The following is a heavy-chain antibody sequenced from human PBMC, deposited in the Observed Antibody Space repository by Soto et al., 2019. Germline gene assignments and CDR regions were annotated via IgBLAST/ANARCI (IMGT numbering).Heavy chain of an antibody. CDR2: INHSGST. CDR3: ARGGYYYDSSGYT. J-gene: IGHJ5*02. V-gene: IGHV4-34*01. D-gene: IGHD3-22*01. Sequence: QVQLQQWGAGLLKPSETLSLTCAVYGGSFSGYYWSWIRQPPGKGLEWIGEINHSGSTNYNPSLNSRVTISVDTSKNQFSLKLSSVTAADPAVYYCARGGYYYDSSGYTWGQGTLVTVSS. CDR1: GGSFSGYY.